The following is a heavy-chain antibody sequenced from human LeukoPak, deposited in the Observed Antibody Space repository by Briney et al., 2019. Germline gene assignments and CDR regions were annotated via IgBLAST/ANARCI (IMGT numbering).Heavy chain of an antibody. CDR3: AKDRGYYGSGSHFDY. D-gene: IGHD3-10*01. V-gene: IGHV4-59*01. J-gene: IGHJ4*02. Sequence: SETLSLTCTVSGGSISSYYWSWIRQPPGKGLEWIGYIYYSGSTNYNPSLKSRVTISVGTSKNQFSLKLSSVTAADTAVYYCAKDRGYYGSGSHFDYWGQGTLVTVSS. CDR1: GGSISSYY. CDR2: IYYSGST.